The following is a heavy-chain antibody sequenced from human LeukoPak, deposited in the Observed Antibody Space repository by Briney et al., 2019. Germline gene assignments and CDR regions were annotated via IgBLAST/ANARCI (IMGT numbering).Heavy chain of an antibody. CDR3: ARDPLTTVTDLGY. CDR1: GFTFSSYT. V-gene: IGHV3-30-3*01. CDR2: ISYDGSNK. D-gene: IGHD4-17*01. J-gene: IGHJ4*02. Sequence: GGSLRLSCAASGFTFSSYTMHWVRQAPGKGLEWVAVISYDGSNKYYADSVKGRFTISRDNAKNSLYLQMNSLRAEDTAVYYCARDPLTTVTDLGYWGQGTLVTVSS.